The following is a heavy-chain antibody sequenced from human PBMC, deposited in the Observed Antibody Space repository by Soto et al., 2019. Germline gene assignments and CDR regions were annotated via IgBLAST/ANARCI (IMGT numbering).Heavy chain of an antibody. J-gene: IGHJ5*02. CDR2: IIPIFGTA. CDR1: GGTFSSYA. V-gene: IGHV1-69*01. D-gene: IGHD2-21*02. Sequence: QVQLVQSGAEVKKPGSSVKVSCKASGGTFSSYAISWVRQAPGQGLEWMGGIIPIFGTANYAQMFKGRVTNTAAEATSPASRGLRSLRSEDTAVEYCAGGRRLHNWFDPWCQGTLVTVSS. CDR3: AGGRRLHNWFDP.